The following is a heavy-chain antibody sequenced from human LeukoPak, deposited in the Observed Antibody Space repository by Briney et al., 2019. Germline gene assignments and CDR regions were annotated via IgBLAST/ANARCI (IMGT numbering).Heavy chain of an antibody. J-gene: IGHJ5*02. CDR1: GFTFSSYW. V-gene: IGHV3-7*03. CDR2: IKQDGSEK. Sequence: GGSLRLSCAASGFTFSSYWMNWVRQAPGKGLEWVANIKQDGSEKYYVDSVKGRFTISRDNAKNSLYLQMNSLRAEDMALYYCAKGQSSSWDWFDPWGQGTLVTVSS. D-gene: IGHD6-13*01. CDR3: AKGQSSSWDWFDP.